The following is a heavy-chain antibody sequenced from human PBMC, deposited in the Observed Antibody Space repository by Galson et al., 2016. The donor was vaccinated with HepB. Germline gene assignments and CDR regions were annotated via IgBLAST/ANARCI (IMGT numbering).Heavy chain of an antibody. J-gene: IGHJ4*02. CDR1: GYIFTDYY. D-gene: IGHD6-13*01. CDR3: AKEVGYRNTWYPFDY. Sequence: SVKVSCKASGYIFTDYYMHWVRQAPGQGLEWMGRINPRSGVTSYAQEFEGRVTMTRDTSITTFYMDLSGLRSDDTAVYCCAKEVGYRNTWYPFDYWGQGSLVTVSS. V-gene: IGHV1-2*06. CDR2: INPRSGVT.